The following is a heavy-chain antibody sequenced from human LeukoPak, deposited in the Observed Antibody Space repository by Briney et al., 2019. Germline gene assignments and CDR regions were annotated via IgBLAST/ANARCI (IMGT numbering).Heavy chain of an antibody. Sequence: GGSLRLSYTASGFTFSDCDMNWFRQAPGKGLQWVSSISYMGDHRYYADSAKGRFTISRDNAKNSLYLQMDNLRADDTAVYYCGKAFPPLRVAAAGDYWGQGTLVTVSS. CDR2: ISYMGDHR. CDR1: GFTFSDCD. V-gene: IGHV3-21*06. D-gene: IGHD6-25*01. CDR3: GKAFPPLRVAAAGDY. J-gene: IGHJ4*02.